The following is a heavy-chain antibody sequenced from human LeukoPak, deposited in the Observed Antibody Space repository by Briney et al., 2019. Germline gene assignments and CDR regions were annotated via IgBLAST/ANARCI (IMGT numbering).Heavy chain of an antibody. V-gene: IGHV1-2*02. D-gene: IGHD3-3*01. J-gene: IGHJ4*02. CDR3: ARDPYDGNYYFDY. Sequence: VASVKVSCKASGYTFTGYYMHWVRQAPGQGLEWMGWINPNSGGTNYAQKFQGRVTMTRDTSIGTDYMELTSLISDDTAIYYCARDPYDGNYYFDYWGQGTLVTVAS. CDR2: INPNSGGT. CDR1: GYTFTGYY.